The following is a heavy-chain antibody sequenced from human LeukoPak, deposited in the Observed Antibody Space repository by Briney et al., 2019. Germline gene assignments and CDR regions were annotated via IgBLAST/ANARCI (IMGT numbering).Heavy chain of an antibody. V-gene: IGHV4-34*01. CDR2: INHSGST. J-gene: IGHJ3*02. CDR1: GGSFSGYY. D-gene: IGHD3-16*01. Sequence: PSETLSLTCAVYGGSFSGYYWSWIRQPPGKGLEWIGEINHSGSTNYNPSLKSRVTISVDTSKNQFSLKLSSVTAADTAVYYCARVWDHDAFDIWGQGTMVTVSS. CDR3: ARVWDHDAFDI.